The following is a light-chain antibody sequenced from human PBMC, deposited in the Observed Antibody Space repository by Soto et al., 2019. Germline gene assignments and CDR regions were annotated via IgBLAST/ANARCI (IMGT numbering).Light chain of an antibody. CDR1: QSVSSNY. V-gene: IGKV3-20*01. J-gene: IGKJ2*01. Sequence: EIVLTQSPGTLSLSPGERATLSCRASQSVSSNYLAWYQQKPGQAPRLLIYGASSRATGIPDRFSSSGSETDFTLTISRLEPEDFAVYYCQQYGSSPYTFGQGTKLEIK. CDR3: QQYGSSPYT. CDR2: GAS.